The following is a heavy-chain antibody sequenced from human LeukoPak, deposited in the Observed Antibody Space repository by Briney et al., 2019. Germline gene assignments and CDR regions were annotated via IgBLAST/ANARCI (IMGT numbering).Heavy chain of an antibody. CDR1: GFTFSSYW. J-gene: IGHJ4*02. CDR3: AAASYSRGVVHS. CDR2: IWYDGSNK. V-gene: IGHV3-33*08. Sequence: PGGSLRLSCAASGFTFSSYWMSWVRQAPGKGLEWVAVIWYDGSNKYYVDSVKGRFTISRDNSKNTLYLQMNSLRAEDTAVYYCAAASYSRGVVHSWGQGTLVTVSS. D-gene: IGHD6-19*01.